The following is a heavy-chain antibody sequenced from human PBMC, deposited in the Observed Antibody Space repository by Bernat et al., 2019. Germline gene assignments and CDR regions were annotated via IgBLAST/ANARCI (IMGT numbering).Heavy chain of an antibody. J-gene: IGHJ4*02. CDR2: IKQDGSEK. Sequence: EVQLVESGGGLVQPGGSLRLSCAASGFTFSSYWMSWVRQAPGKGLEWVANIKQDGSEKYYVDSVKGRFTISRDNAKNSLYLQMNSLRAEDTVVYYCASPKWSSGWYVFDYWGQGTLVTVSS. D-gene: IGHD6-19*01. CDR3: ASPKWSSGWYVFDY. V-gene: IGHV3-7*03. CDR1: GFTFSSYW.